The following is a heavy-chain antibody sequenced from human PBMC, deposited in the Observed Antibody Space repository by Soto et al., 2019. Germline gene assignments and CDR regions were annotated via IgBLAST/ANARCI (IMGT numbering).Heavy chain of an antibody. J-gene: IGHJ4*02. V-gene: IGHV3-30-3*01. CDR1: GFTFSSYA. CDR2: ISYDGSNK. D-gene: IGHD3-22*01. Sequence: QVQLVESGGGVVQPGRSLRLSCAASGFTFSSYAMHWVRQAPGKGLEWVAVISYDGSNKYYADSVKGRFTISRDNSKNTLYLQMNSVRAEDTAVYYCARDLSWGYYDSSGYPSDYWGQGTLVTVSS. CDR3: ARDLSWGYYDSSGYPSDY.